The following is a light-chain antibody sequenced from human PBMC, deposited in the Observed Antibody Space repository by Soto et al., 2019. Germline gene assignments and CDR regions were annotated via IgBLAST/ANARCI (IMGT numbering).Light chain of an antibody. Sequence: DIVMTQSPATLSVSPGERAALSCKASQSVHNFLAWYQQTPGRAPRLLIYGASTRATGIPTRFSGSGSGTEFTLTISSLQSEDFAVYYCQQYNNWTPLTFGGGTKVDIK. CDR2: GAS. J-gene: IGKJ4*01. CDR3: QQYNNWTPLT. V-gene: IGKV3-15*01. CDR1: QSVHNF.